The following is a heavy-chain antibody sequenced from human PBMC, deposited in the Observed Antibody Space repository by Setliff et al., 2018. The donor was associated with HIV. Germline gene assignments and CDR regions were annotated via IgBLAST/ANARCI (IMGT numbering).Heavy chain of an antibody. CDR2: IHYSGST. J-gene: IGHJ4*02. CDR1: GGSITGHY. Sequence: PSETLSLTCTVSGGSITGHYWSWIRQPPGKGLEWIGYIHYSGSTNYNPSLKSRVTTSVDTSKNQFSLKLGSVTAADTAMYYCARATYYYDSSGYYYKSYYFDYWGQGTLVTVSS. V-gene: IGHV4-59*08. D-gene: IGHD3-22*01. CDR3: ARATYYYDSSGYYYKSYYFDY.